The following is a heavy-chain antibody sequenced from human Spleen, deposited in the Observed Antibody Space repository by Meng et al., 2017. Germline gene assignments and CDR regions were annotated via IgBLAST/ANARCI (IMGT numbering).Heavy chain of an antibody. CDR2: IHWDDDK. V-gene: IGHV2-5*02. J-gene: IGHJ5*02. CDR1: GFSLNTRGVG. Sequence: QITLKESGPTLVKPTQTLTLTCTLSGFSLNTRGVGVGWIRQPPGKALQWLALIHWDDDKRYRPSLKSRLTITKDTSKNQVVLTMTNMNPVDTATYYCAHSPSTFNWFDPWGQGTLVTVSS. D-gene: IGHD3-16*01. CDR3: AHSPSTFNWFDP.